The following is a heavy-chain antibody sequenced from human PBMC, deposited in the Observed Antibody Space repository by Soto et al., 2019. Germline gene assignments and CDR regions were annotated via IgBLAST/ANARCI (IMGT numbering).Heavy chain of an antibody. V-gene: IGHV3-23*01. CDR3: AKDQYCSGGSGYWNN. J-gene: IGHJ4*02. CDR1: GFTFSSYT. CDR2: ISGSGGTT. Sequence: EVQLLESGGGLVQPGGSLRLSCAASGFTFSSYTMSWVRQTPGKGLECVSAISGSGGTTYYADSVKGRFTISRDNSKNTLYVQMNSLSAEDTAVYYGAKDQYCSGGSGYWNNWGQGTLVTGSS. D-gene: IGHD2-15*01.